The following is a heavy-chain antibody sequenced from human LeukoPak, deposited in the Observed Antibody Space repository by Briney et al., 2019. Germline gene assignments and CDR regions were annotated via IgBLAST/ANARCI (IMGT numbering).Heavy chain of an antibody. CDR1: GYTFTSYF. V-gene: IGHV1-46*01. Sequence: ASVKASCKASGYTFTSYFIHWVRQAPGQGLEWMGIINPSGGSTTYAQKFQGRVTLTRDTSTSTVYMELSSLRSEDTAVYYCARLLWFGGSLDYWGQGTLVTVSS. CDR2: INPSGGST. D-gene: IGHD3-10*01. CDR3: ARLLWFGGSLDY. J-gene: IGHJ4*02.